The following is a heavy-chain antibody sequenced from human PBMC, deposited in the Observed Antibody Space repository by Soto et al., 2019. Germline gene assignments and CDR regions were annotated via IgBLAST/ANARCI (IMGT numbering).Heavy chain of an antibody. V-gene: IGHV1-18*04. CDR2: ISAYNGDT. CDR1: GYTFTTYG. J-gene: IGHJ4*02. CDR3: ARDVDVLTTPPGDY. D-gene: IGHD5-12*01. Sequence: QVQLVQSGAEVKKPGASVKVSCKASGYTFTTYGISWVRQAPGQGLEWMGWISAYNGDTNYAQHLQGRVTMTTDTSANTAYMELRSLRSDYTAVYYCARDVDVLTTPPGDYWGQGTLVTVSS.